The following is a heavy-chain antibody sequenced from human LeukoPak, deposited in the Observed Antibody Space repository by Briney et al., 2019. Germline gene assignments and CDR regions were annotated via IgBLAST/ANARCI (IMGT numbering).Heavy chain of an antibody. J-gene: IGHJ5*02. CDR3: ARSTYSSRSFDP. V-gene: IGHV2-70*01. Sequence: SGPALMKPTQTLTLTCTFSGFSLSTSGMCVSWIRQPPGKALEWLALIDRDDDKYYSTSLKTRLTISKDTSKNQLVLTMTNMDPVDTATYYCARSTYSSRSFDPWGQGTLVTVSS. D-gene: IGHD6-13*01. CDR1: GFSLSTSGMC. CDR2: IDRDDDK.